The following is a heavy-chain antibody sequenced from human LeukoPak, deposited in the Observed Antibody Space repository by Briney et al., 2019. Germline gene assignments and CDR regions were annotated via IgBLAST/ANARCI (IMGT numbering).Heavy chain of an antibody. CDR3: AKTKEQWLVVRGFDY. Sequence: PGGSLRLSCAASGFTFSSYGMSWVRQAPGKVLEWVSAISGSGGSTYYADSVKGRFTISRDNSKNTLYLQMNSLRAEDTAVYYCAKTKEQWLVVRGFDYWGQGTLVTVSS. V-gene: IGHV3-23*01. CDR2: ISGSGGST. D-gene: IGHD6-19*01. J-gene: IGHJ4*02. CDR1: GFTFSSYG.